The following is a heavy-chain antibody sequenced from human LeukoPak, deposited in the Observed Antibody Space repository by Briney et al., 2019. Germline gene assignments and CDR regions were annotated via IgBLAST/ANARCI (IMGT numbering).Heavy chain of an antibody. CDR3: ATGYYEPFAT. Sequence: SETLSLTCRVSGASLSSYYWDWLRQSPGKGLEWIGDISDTGKTDSNPSLKSRVTISLGTSKTQFSLRLRSVTAADSAVYYCATGYYEPFATWGPGILVTVSS. J-gene: IGHJ5*02. D-gene: IGHD1-26*01. CDR1: GASLSSYY. CDR2: ISDTGKT. V-gene: IGHV4-59*01.